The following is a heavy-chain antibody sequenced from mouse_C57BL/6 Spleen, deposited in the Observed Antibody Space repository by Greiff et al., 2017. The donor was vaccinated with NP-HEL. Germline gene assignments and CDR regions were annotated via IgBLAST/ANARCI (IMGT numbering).Heavy chain of an antibody. J-gene: IGHJ2*01. CDR1: GYTFTSYW. V-gene: IGHV1-52*01. CDR3: ARASYYSNYYFDY. Sequence: QVQLQQPGAELVRPGSSVKLSCKASGYTFTSYWMHWVKQRPIQGLEWIGNIDPSDSETHYNQKFKDKATLTVDKSSSTAYMQLSSLTSEDSAVYYCARASYYSNYYFDYWGQGTTLTVSS. D-gene: IGHD2-5*01. CDR2: IDPSDSET.